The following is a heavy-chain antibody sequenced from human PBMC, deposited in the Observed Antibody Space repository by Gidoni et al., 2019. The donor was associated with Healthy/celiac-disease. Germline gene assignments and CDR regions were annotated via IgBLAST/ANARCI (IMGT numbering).Heavy chain of an antibody. CDR3: AKGKRYCSSTSCYPDAGFIRGTKHYYYDYGMDV. CDR2: ISGSGGST. D-gene: IGHD2-2*01. J-gene: IGHJ6*02. Sequence: EVQLLESGGGLVQPGGSLRLSCAASGFTFSSYAMSWVRPAPGQGLEWVSAISGSGGSTYYADSVKGRFTISRDNSKNTLYLQMNSLRAEDTAVYYCAKGKRYCSSTSCYPDAGFIRGTKHYYYDYGMDVWGQGTTVTVSS. V-gene: IGHV3-23*01. CDR1: GFTFSSYA.